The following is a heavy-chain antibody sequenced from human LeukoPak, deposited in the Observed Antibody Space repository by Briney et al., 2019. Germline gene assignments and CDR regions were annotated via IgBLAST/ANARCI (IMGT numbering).Heavy chain of an antibody. CDR1: AYSISSGYY. CDR3: ARRKGDTYYYDSSGHRYYFDY. V-gene: IGHV4-38-2*01. J-gene: IGHJ4*02. CDR2: IYHSGST. D-gene: IGHD3-22*01. Sequence: PSETLSLTCAVSAYSISSGYYWGWIRQPPGKGLEWIGSIYHSGSTYYNPSLKSRVTISVDTSKNQFSLKLSSVTAADTAVYYCARRKGDTYYYDSSGHRYYFDYWGQGTLVTVSS.